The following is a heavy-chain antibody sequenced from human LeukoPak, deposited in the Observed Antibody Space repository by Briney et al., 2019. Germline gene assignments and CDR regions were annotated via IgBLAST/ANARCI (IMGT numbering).Heavy chain of an antibody. CDR1: GFTFSSYG. J-gene: IGHJ4*02. CDR2: IWSDGSDK. Sequence: GGSLRLSCAASGFTFSSYGMHWVRQAPGKGLEWVAVIWSDGSDKYYADSVKGRFTISRDNSKSTLYLQMNSLRAEDTAVYYCARVYNTNYAYFDYWGQGTLVTVSS. CDR3: ARVYNTNYAYFDY. V-gene: IGHV3-33*01. D-gene: IGHD5-24*01.